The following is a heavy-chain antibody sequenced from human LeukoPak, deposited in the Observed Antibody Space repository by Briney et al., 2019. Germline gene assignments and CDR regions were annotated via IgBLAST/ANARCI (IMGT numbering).Heavy chain of an antibody. CDR1: GYSFANYW. D-gene: IGHD1-1*01. CDR2: INPGDTNI. Sequence: GESLKISCQASGYSFANYWIGWVRQVPGKGLEWVAMINPGDTNIAYSPSFQAQVTISTDRSISTAYLQWSRLKASDTARYDCARPRRAERDEDFWGQGTLVTVSS. J-gene: IGHJ4*02. CDR3: ARPRRAERDEDF. V-gene: IGHV5-51*01.